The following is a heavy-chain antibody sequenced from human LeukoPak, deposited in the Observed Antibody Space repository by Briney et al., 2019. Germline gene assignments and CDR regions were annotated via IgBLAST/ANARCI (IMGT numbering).Heavy chain of an antibody. Sequence: SETLSLTCTVSGYSISSGYYWGWIRQPPGKGLEWIGYIYYTGSTNHNPSLKSRVTISVDTSKNQFSLKLSSVTAADTAVYYCARVVYSGYDFRGAMDVWGKGTTVTVSS. J-gene: IGHJ6*03. D-gene: IGHD5-12*01. V-gene: IGHV4-38-2*02. CDR1: GYSISSGYY. CDR2: IYYTGST. CDR3: ARVVYSGYDFRGAMDV.